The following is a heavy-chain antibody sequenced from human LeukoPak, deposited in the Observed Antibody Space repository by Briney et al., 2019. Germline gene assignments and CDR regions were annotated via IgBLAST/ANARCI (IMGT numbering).Heavy chain of an antibody. Sequence: GASVKVSCTASGYTFTSYYMHWVRQAPGQGLEWMGIINPSGGSTSYAQKFQGRVTMTRDMSTSTVYMELSSLRSEDTAVYYCARDLRGSDCDYWGQGTLVTVSS. CDR3: ARDLRGSDCDY. CDR1: GYTFTSYY. V-gene: IGHV1-46*01. J-gene: IGHJ4*02. CDR2: INPSGGST. D-gene: IGHD1-26*01.